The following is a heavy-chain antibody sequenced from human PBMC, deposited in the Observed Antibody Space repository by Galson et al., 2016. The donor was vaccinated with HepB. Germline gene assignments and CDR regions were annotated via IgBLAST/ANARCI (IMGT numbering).Heavy chain of an antibody. CDR3: ARVWRDNTNFDY. Sequence: SLRLSCAASGFIPSSYGMHWVRQAPGKGLEWVAVIWYDGSNKYHADSVKGRFTISRDNSKNTLYLQMNSLRVKDTAVYYCARVWRDNTNFDYWGQGTLVTVSS. D-gene: IGHD1-14*01. CDR1: GFIPSSYG. V-gene: IGHV3-33*01. J-gene: IGHJ4*02. CDR2: IWYDGSNK.